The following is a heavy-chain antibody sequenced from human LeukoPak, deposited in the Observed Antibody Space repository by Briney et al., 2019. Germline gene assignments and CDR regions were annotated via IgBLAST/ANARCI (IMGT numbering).Heavy chain of an antibody. CDR3: VLTSGSGNYRGYLNY. CDR2: INWNGGST. CDR1: GFTFDDYG. V-gene: IGHV3-20*01. J-gene: IGHJ4*02. D-gene: IGHD3-10*01. Sequence: PGGSLRLSCVASGFTFDDYGIGWVRQAPGKGLEWVSGINWNGGSTDYADSVKGRFTISRDNAKNSVYLQMSSLRVEDTALCHCVLTSGSGNYRGYLNYWGQGTLVTVSS.